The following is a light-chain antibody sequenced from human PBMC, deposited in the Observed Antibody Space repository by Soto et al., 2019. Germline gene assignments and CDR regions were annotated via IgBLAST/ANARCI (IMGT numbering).Light chain of an antibody. CDR2: KAS. V-gene: IGKV1-5*03. Sequence: DIQNTQFPSTRSASVGDRLAITRRASQSISNRLAWFQQKSGEAPKILIHKASNLASGVPSRFSGSGSGTEFTLSISSLQPDGFATYFFHQYCSYSWTFGQGTRVEI. CDR1: QSISNR. CDR3: HQYCSYSWT. J-gene: IGKJ1*01.